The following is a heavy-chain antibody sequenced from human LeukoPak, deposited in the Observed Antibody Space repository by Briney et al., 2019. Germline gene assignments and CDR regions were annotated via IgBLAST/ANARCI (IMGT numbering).Heavy chain of an antibody. V-gene: IGHV4-34*01. J-gene: IGHJ4*02. D-gene: IGHD3-22*01. CDR1: GGSFSGYY. Sequence: SETLSLTCAVYGGSFSGYYWSWIRQPPGKGLEWIGEINHSGSTNYNPSLKSRVTISVDTSKNQFSLKLSSVTAADTAAYYCARGGYDSSADDYWGQGTLVTVSS. CDR3: ARGGYDSSADDY. CDR2: INHSGST.